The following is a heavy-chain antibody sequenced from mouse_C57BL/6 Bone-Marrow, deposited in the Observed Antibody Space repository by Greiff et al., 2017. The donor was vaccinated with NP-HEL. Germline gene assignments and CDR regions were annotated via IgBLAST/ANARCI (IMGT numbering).Heavy chain of an antibody. Sequence: EVKVEESGGGLVQPGGSMKLSCVASGFTFSNYWMNWVRQSPEKGLEWVAQIRLKSDNYATHYAESVKGRFTISRDDSKSSVYLQMNNLRAEDTGIYYCTVLGRLHAMDYWGQGTSVTVSS. V-gene: IGHV6-3*01. CDR3: TVLGRLHAMDY. CDR1: GFTFSNYW. D-gene: IGHD4-1*01. CDR2: IRLKSDNYAT. J-gene: IGHJ4*01.